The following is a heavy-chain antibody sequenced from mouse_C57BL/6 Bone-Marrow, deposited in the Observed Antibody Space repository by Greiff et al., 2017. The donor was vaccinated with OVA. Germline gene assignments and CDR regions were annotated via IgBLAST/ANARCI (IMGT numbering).Heavy chain of an antibody. CDR1: GFTFSSYA. D-gene: IGHD1-2*01. J-gene: IGHJ4*01. V-gene: IGHV5-4*01. CDR3: AREPLPYAMDY. Sequence: DVMLVESGGGLVKPGGSLKLSCAASGFTFSSYAMSWVRQTPEKRLEWVATISDGGSYTYYPDNVKGRFTISRDNAKNNLYLQMSHLKSEDTAMYYCAREPLPYAMDYWGQGTSVTVAS. CDR2: ISDGGSYT.